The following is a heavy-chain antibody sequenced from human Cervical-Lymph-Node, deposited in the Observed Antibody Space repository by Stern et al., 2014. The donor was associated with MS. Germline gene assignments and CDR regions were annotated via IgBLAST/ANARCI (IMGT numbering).Heavy chain of an antibody. CDR3: VWENYGDYH. J-gene: IGHJ5*02. Sequence: EVQLGESGGGLVQPGGSLRLSCAASGFTFSYYWMTWVRPAPGKGMEWVANIKEDGSDKHYVDSVKGRFTISRDNAKNSLYLQMNSLRAEDTAVYYCVWENYGDYHWGQGTLVTVSS. CDR1: GFTFSYYW. D-gene: IGHD4-17*01. CDR2: IKEDGSDK. V-gene: IGHV3-7*03.